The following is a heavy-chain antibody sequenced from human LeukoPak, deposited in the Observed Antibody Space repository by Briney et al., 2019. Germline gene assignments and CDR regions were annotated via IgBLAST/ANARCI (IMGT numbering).Heavy chain of an antibody. J-gene: IGHJ6*03. CDR2: LYISGTA. D-gene: IGHD2-2*01. Sequence: SETLSLTCTVSGVSISDYYWNWIRQPAGKGLEWIGRLYISGTAHYSPSLKNRVTMSVDTSKNQFSLTLPSVTAADTAVYFCAREGDIPGSHPSSYYYYMDVWGKGTAVTVSS. CDR3: AREGDIPGSHPSSYYYYMDV. V-gene: IGHV4-4*07. CDR1: GVSISDYY.